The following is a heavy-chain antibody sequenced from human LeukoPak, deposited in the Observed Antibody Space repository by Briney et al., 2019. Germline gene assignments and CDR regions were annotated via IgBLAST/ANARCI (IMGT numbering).Heavy chain of an antibody. Sequence: PSETLSLTCAVYGGSFSGYYWSWIRQPPGKGLEWIGEINHSGSTNYNPSLKSRVTISVDTSKNQFSLKLSSVTAADTAVYYCARSYCYDSNIDYWGQGTLVTVSS. CDR2: INHSGST. J-gene: IGHJ4*02. V-gene: IGHV4-34*01. D-gene: IGHD3-22*01. CDR3: ARSYCYDSNIDY. CDR1: GGSFSGYY.